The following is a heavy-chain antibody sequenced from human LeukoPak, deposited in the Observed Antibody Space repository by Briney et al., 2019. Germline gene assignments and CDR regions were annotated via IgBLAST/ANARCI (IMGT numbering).Heavy chain of an antibody. V-gene: IGHV3-7*01. J-gene: IGHJ4*02. CDR1: GFTFSSHW. CDR2: IKQDGSEK. CDR3: VREGNYASGFEY. Sequence: GGFLRLSCAASGFTFSSHWMSWVRQAPGKGLEWVANIKQDGSEKYYVDSVKGRFTISRDNAKNSLYLQMNSLRDEDMAVYYCVREGNYASGFEYWGRGTLVTVSS. D-gene: IGHD1-7*01.